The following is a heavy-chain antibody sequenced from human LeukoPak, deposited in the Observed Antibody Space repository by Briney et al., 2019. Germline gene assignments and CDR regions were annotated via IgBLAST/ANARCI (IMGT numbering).Heavy chain of an antibody. CDR3: AREIIPYGLDV. CDR1: GGSINSGAYY. CDR2: IDYRGIT. Sequence: SEALSLTCIVSGGSINSGAYYWSWIRQHPGKGLERIGYIDYRGITYYNPSPKGRVAISVDTSKNQFSLKLISVTAADTAVYYCAREIIPYGLDVWGQGTTVTVSS. V-gene: IGHV4-31*03. J-gene: IGHJ6*02.